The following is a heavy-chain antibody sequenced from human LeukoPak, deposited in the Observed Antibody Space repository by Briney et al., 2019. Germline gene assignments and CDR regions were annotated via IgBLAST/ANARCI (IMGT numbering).Heavy chain of an antibody. V-gene: IGHV3-11*04. D-gene: IGHD1-14*01. Sequence: GGSLRLSCAASGFTFSDYFMSWIRQAPGKGLEWISYISNSGSIIDYADSVKGRFTISRDNAKNSLYLQMNNLRAEDTAVYYCARAQGRNDAFDIWGQGTMVTVSS. CDR2: ISNSGSII. J-gene: IGHJ3*02. CDR3: ARAQGRNDAFDI. CDR1: GFTFSDYF.